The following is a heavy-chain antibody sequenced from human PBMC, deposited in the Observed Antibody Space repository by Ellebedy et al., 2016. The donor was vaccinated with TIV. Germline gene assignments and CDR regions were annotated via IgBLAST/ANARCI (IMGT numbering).Heavy chain of an antibody. CDR3: ARDHYFGAGTSYRAPYFYGVDV. J-gene: IGHJ6*02. D-gene: IGHD3-10*01. CDR2: IMPIFGTA. V-gene: IGHV1-69*13. CDR1: GYTFSSHA. Sequence: SVKVSXKASGYTFSSHAISWVRQAPGQGLEWMGGIMPIFGTANYAQKFQGRVTITADASTNTAYMELSSLRSDDTAIYYCARDHYFGAGTSYRAPYFYGVDVWGQGTTVTVSS.